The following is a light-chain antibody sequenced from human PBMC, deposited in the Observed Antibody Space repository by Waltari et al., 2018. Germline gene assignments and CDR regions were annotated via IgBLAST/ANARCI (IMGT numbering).Light chain of an antibody. Sequence: QSALTQPPSASGSPGQSVTISCTGTSSDVGGYNFVPWYQQHPGKAPKGMIYEVSKRPPGVPDRFSGSKSGNTASLTVSGVQAEDEADYYCSSYAGSNNVVFGGGTKLTVL. CDR3: SSYAGSNNVV. CDR2: EVS. CDR1: SSDVGGYNF. J-gene: IGLJ2*01. V-gene: IGLV2-8*01.